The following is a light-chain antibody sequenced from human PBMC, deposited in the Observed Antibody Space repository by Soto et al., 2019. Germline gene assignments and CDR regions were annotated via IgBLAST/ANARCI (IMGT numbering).Light chain of an antibody. V-gene: IGKV3-11*01. CDR3: QQHSHWPPWT. J-gene: IGKJ1*01. CDR1: QNVRTF. Sequence: EVVLTQSPATLSLSPGERATLSCRASQNVRTFLDWSQQKPGQAPRLLIYGASNMATGIPARFSGSGSWTDFNLTISSLEPEDFAVYYCQQHSHWPPWTFGQGNRVEIQ. CDR2: GAS.